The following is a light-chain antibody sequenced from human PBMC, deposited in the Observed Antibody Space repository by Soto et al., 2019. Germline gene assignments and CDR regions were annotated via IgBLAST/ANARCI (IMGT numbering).Light chain of an antibody. CDR3: EESYSTPYT. CDR1: QSISSY. V-gene: IGKV1-39*01. J-gene: IGKJ2*01. CDR2: AAS. Sequence: DIQMTQSPSSLSASVGDRVTITCRASQSISSYLNWYQQKPGKAPKLLIYAASSFQSGVPSRFTGIGSGTYFTRTINRVPPEDFATYYSEESYSTPYTFGQGTKLVIK.